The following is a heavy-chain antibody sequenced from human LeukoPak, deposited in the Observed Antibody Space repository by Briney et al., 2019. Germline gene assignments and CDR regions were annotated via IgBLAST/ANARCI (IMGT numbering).Heavy chain of an antibody. Sequence: SETLSLTCAAYGGSFSGYYWSWIRQPPGKGLEWIGEINHSGSTNYNPSLKSRVTISVDTSKNQFSLKLSSVTAADTAVYYCARGRRILRVVVAAASWFDPWGQGTLVTVSS. J-gene: IGHJ5*02. V-gene: IGHV4-34*01. CDR3: ARGRRILRVVVAAASWFDP. CDR2: INHSGST. CDR1: GGSFSGYY. D-gene: IGHD2-15*01.